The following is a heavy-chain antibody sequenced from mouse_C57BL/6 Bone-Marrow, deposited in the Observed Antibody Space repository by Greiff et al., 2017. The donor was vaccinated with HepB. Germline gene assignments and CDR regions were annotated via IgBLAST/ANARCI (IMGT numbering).Heavy chain of an antibody. J-gene: IGHJ2*01. CDR2: IRNKANGYTT. D-gene: IGHD4-1*01. Sequence: EVKLMESGGGLVQPGGSLSLSCAASGFTFTDYYMSWVRQPPGKALEWLGFIRNKANGYTTEYSASVKGRFTISRDNSQSILYLQMNALRAEDSATYYCARYPRTGTAFDYWGQGTTLTVSS. CDR1: GFTFTDYY. CDR3: ARYPRTGTAFDY. V-gene: IGHV7-3*01.